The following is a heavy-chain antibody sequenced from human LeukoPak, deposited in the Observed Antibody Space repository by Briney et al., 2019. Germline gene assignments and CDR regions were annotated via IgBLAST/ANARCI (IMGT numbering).Heavy chain of an antibody. J-gene: IGHJ2*01. D-gene: IGHD3-22*01. CDR2: ISAYNGYT. CDR3: ATYYYDSSGYRHFDWYFDL. Sequence: ASVKVSCKASNYTFTNYGISWVRQAPGQGLEWMGWISAYNGYTNYAQTLQGRVTMTTDTSTSTAYMELRSLRSDDTAAYYCATYYYDSSGYRHFDWYFDLWGRGTLVTVSS. CDR1: NYTFTNYG. V-gene: IGHV1-18*01.